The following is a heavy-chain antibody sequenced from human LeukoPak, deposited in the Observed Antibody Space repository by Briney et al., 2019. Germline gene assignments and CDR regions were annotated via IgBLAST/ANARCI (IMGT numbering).Heavy chain of an antibody. J-gene: IGHJ4*02. CDR3: AKVRFGVTARYYFDY. D-gene: IGHD3-10*01. CDR1: GFTFSSYA. Sequence: GGSLTLSCGASGFTFSSYAMSWVRQAPGKGLEWVSTISGSGGSTYYADSVKGRFTISRDNSKNTLYLQMNSLRVEDTAVYYCAKVRFGVTARYYFDYWVQGTLVTVSS. CDR2: ISGSGGST. V-gene: IGHV3-23*01.